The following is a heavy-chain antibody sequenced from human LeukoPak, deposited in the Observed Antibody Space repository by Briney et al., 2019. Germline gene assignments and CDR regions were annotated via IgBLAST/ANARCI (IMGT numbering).Heavy chain of an antibody. D-gene: IGHD1-26*01. CDR1: GGSISSGSYY. Sequence: PSQTLSLTCTVSGGSISSGSYYWSWIRQPAGKGLEWIGRIYTSGSTNYNPSLKSRVTISVDTSKNQFSLKLSSVTAADTAVYYCARHPGSGSYFVRALYYFDYWGQGTLVTVSS. CDR3: ARHPGSGSYFVRALYYFDY. CDR2: IYTSGST. J-gene: IGHJ4*02. V-gene: IGHV4-61*02.